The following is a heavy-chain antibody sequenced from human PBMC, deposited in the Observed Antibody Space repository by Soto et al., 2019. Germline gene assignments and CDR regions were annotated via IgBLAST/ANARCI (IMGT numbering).Heavy chain of an antibody. J-gene: IGHJ6*02. CDR1: GFTFSSYS. Sequence: RRLSCVASGFTFSSYSMNWVRQAPGKGLEWVSSISSANAYIYYADSVKGRFTISRDNAKSSLYLQMNSLRAEDTAVYYCARTITFGLPVNGIDVWGQGTTVTVSS. CDR2: ISSANAYI. CDR3: ARTITFGLPVNGIDV. V-gene: IGHV3-21*01. D-gene: IGHD3-16*01.